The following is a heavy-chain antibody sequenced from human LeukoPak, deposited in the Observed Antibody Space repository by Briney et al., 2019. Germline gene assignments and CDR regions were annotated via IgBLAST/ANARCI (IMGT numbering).Heavy chain of an antibody. Sequence: AGGSLRLSCAASGFTLSSYAMSWVRQAPGKGLEWVSAISGSGGSTYYADSVKGRFTISRDNSKNTLYLQMNSLRAEDTAVYYCAKEGGQVTTGSFDYWGQGTLVTVSS. CDR1: GFTLSSYA. J-gene: IGHJ4*02. D-gene: IGHD4-17*01. CDR2: ISGSGGST. V-gene: IGHV3-23*01. CDR3: AKEGGQVTTGSFDY.